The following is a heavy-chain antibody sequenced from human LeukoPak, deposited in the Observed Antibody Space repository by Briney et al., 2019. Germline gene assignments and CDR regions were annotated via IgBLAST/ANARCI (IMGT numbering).Heavy chain of an antibody. Sequence: GGSLRLSCAASGFTFSSYAMSWVRQAPGKGLEWVSAISGSGGSTYYADSVKGRFTISRDNSKNTLYLQMNSLGAEDTAVYYCAKEYDSSNYVIYYYGMDVWGQGTTVTVSS. CDR1: GFTFSSYA. J-gene: IGHJ6*02. V-gene: IGHV3-23*01. CDR3: AKEYDSSNYVIYYYGMDV. D-gene: IGHD4-11*01. CDR2: ISGSGGST.